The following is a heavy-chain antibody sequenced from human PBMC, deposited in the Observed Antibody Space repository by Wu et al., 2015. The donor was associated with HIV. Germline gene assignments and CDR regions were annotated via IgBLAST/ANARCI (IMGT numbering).Heavy chain of an antibody. V-gene: IGHV1-2*02. CDR2: INPNSGGT. J-gene: IGHJ4*02. CDR3: AREFGGKLHQTIVVIPTASFDF. Sequence: QEQLVQSGAEVKKPGASVRVSCKASGYTFTDYPLHWIRQAPGQGLEWMGWINPNSGGTKYAQKFQGRVTMTGDRSSSTAYIDLSRLRSDDTAVYYCAREFGGKLHQTIVVIPTASFDFWGQGTLVTVSS. CDR1: GYTFTDYP. D-gene: IGHD2-2*01.